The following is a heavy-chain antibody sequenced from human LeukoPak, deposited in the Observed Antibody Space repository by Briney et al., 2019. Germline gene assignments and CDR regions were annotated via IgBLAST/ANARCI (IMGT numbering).Heavy chain of an antibody. CDR2: ISYDGIDK. Sequence: GGSLRLSCAASGFTFRNYALHWVRQTPGKGLEWVAVISYDGIDKYYADSVKGRFTISRDNFMDTLYLQMNSLRDEDTAVYYCAREPLYCSSTSCYTGYFDYWGQGTLVTVSS. CDR1: GFTFRNYA. D-gene: IGHD2-2*02. V-gene: IGHV3-30-3*01. J-gene: IGHJ4*02. CDR3: AREPLYCSSTSCYTGYFDY.